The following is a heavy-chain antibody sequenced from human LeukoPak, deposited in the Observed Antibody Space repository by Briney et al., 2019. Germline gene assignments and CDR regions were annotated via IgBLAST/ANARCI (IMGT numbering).Heavy chain of an antibody. J-gene: IGHJ3*02. Sequence: SETLSLTCTVSGGSISSYYWSWIRQPPGKGLEWIGYIYYSGSTNYNPSLKSRVTISVDTSKNQFSLKLSSVTAAVTAVYYCARVSYAFDIWGQGTMVTVSS. CDR1: GGSISSYY. CDR2: IYYSGST. CDR3: ARVSYAFDI. V-gene: IGHV4-59*01.